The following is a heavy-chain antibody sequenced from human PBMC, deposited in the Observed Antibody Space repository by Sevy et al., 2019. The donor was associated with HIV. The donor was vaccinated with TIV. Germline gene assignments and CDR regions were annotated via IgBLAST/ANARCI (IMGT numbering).Heavy chain of an antibody. CDR3: ASGRDDYNYVAY. V-gene: IGHV3-53*01. CDR2: IYSGGST. D-gene: IGHD4-4*01. Sequence: GGSLRLSCAASGFTVSSNYMSWVRQAPGKGLEWVSVIYSGGSTYYAGSVKGRFTISRDNSKNTLYLQMNSLRAEDTAVYYCASGRDDYNYVAYWGQGTLVTVSS. CDR1: GFTVSSNY. J-gene: IGHJ4*02.